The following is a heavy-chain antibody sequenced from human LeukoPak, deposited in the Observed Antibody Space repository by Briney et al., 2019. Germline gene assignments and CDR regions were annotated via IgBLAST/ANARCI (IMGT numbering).Heavy chain of an antibody. Sequence: GGSLRLSCAASGFTFSSYAVSWVRQAPGKGLEWVSAISGSGGSTYYADSVKGRFTISRDNSKNTLYLQMNSLRAEDTAVYYCAKDKSSSSWIHDYWGQGTLVTVSS. J-gene: IGHJ4*02. CDR1: GFTFSSYA. D-gene: IGHD6-13*01. CDR2: ISGSGGST. CDR3: AKDKSSSSWIHDY. V-gene: IGHV3-23*01.